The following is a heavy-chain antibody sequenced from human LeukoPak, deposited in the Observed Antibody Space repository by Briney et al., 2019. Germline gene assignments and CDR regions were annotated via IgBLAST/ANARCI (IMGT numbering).Heavy chain of an antibody. V-gene: IGHV1-18*01. J-gene: IGHJ4*02. Sequence: ASVKVSCKASGYTFTSYGISWVRQAPGQGLEWMGWISAYNGKTNYAQKLQGTVTMTTETSTSTASMGLRSLRSDDTAVYSWARDLAGYDRSGYASDYWGQGTLVTVSS. D-gene: IGHD3-22*01. CDR3: ARDLAGYDRSGYASDY. CDR2: ISAYNGKT. CDR1: GYTFTSYG.